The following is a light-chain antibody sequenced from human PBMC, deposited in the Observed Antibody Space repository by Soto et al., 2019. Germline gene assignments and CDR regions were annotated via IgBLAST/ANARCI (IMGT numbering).Light chain of an antibody. V-gene: IGKV3-20*01. CDR1: QSLSSSS. J-gene: IGKJ2*01. Sequence: EIVLTQSPGTLSLSPGERATLSCRASQSLSSSSLAGYQPKPGQAPRLLTHAASSRSTGIPDRFSASGSGTDFTLTISRLEPEDFAIDYCQQYGSSDLYTFGQGTKLEIK. CDR2: AAS. CDR3: QQYGSSDLYT.